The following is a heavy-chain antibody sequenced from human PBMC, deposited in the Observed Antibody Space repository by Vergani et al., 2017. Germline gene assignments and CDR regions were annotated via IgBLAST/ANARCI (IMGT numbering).Heavy chain of an antibody. CDR2: ISGTGGFT. Sequence: HLLESGGGLVQPGGSLRLSCAASGVPFSSYALTWVRQAPGKGLEWVSGISGTGGFTFYADSVKGRFTISRDNYKNTLYLQMSSLRADDTAVYYCAKSASVSMSLPNWFESWGQGTHVTVS. CDR1: GVPFSSYA. V-gene: IGHV3-23*01. CDR3: AKSASVSMSLPNWFES. J-gene: IGHJ5*01.